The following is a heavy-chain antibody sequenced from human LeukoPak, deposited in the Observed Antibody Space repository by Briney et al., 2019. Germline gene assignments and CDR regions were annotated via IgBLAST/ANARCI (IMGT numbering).Heavy chain of an antibody. CDR3: ARLNLNYDILTGYYHILDY. Sequence: SETLSLTCTVSGGSISSYYWSWIRQPPGKGLEWIGYIYYSGSINYNPSLKSRVTISVDTSKNQFSLKLSSVTAADTAVYYCARLNLNYDILTGYYHILDYWGQGTLVTVSS. CDR1: GGSISSYY. J-gene: IGHJ4*02. CDR2: IYYSGSI. V-gene: IGHV4-59*08. D-gene: IGHD3-9*01.